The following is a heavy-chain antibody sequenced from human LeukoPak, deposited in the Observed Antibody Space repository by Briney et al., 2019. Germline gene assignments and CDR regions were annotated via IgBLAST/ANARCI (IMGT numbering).Heavy chain of an antibody. J-gene: IGHJ4*02. D-gene: IGHD6-19*01. CDR3: ARHDIAVAGTQDY. CDR2: INHSGST. CDR1: GGSFSGYY. Sequence: SETLSLTCAVYGGSFSGYYWSWIRQPPGKGLEWIGEINHSGSTNYNPSLKSRVTISVDTSKNQFSLKLSSVTAADTAVYYCARHDIAVAGTQDYWGQGTLVTVSS. V-gene: IGHV4-34*01.